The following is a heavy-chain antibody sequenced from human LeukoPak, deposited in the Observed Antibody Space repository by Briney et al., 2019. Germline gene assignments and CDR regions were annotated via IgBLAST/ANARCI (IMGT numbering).Heavy chain of an antibody. CDR2: ISNSGST. J-gene: IGHJ4*02. V-gene: IGHV4-59*12. Sequence: SETLSLTCTVSGDSISSYYWSWIRQPPGKGLEWIGYISNSGSTNYNPSLKSRLTLSVDKSKNQFSLKLSSVTAADTAVYYCAAAAVAVDYWGQGTLVTVSS. CDR3: AAAAVAVDY. CDR1: GDSISSYY. D-gene: IGHD6-19*01.